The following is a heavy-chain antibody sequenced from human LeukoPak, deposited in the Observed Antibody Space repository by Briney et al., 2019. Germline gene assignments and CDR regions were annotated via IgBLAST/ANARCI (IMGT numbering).Heavy chain of an antibody. J-gene: IGHJ4*02. V-gene: IGHV3-48*03. CDR3: AKDPSWSGYFVY. D-gene: IGHD6-13*01. CDR1: GFTFSSYE. Sequence: GGSLRLSCAASGFTFSSYEMNWVRQAPGKGLEWVSYISRSGSTIYYADSVKGRFTISRDNAKNSLYLQMNSLRAEDTAVYYCAKDPSWSGYFVYWGQGTLVTVSS. CDR2: ISRSGSTI.